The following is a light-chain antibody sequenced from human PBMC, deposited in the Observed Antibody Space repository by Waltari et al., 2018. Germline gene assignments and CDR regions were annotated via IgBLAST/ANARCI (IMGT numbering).Light chain of an antibody. J-gene: IGLJ2*01. CDR1: SSNIGSNT. Sequence: QSVLTQPPSASGTPGQTVTISCSGGSSNIGSNTVNWYQHLPGSAPKLLIFSNLQLPSDVPDLFSGSKSGTSASLAISGLQSEDEGDYYCAAWDDSLSGYVVFGGGTKLTVL. CDR2: SNL. CDR3: AAWDDSLSGYVV. V-gene: IGLV1-44*01.